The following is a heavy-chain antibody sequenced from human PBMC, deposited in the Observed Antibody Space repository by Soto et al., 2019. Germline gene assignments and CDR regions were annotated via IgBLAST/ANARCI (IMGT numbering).Heavy chain of an antibody. CDR3: ARDDLPALGGSGSRKIGGDY. V-gene: IGHV4-31*03. D-gene: IGHD3-10*01. Sequence: QVQLQESGPGLVKPSQTLSLTCTVSGGSISSGGYYWSWIRQHPGKGLEWIGYIYYSGSTYYNPSLKSRVTISVDTSKNQFSLKLSSVTAADTAVYYCARDDLPALGGSGSRKIGGDYWGQGTLVTVSS. CDR1: GGSISSGGYY. J-gene: IGHJ4*02. CDR2: IYYSGST.